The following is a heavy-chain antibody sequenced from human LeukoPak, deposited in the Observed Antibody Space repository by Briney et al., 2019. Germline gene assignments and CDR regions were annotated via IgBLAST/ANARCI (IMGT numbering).Heavy chain of an antibody. Sequence: SETLSLTCTVSGGSISSSSYYWGWIRQPPGKGLEWIGSIYYSGSTYYNPSLKSRVTISVDTSKNQFSLKLSSVTAADTAVYYCATAVAGTVYWGQGTLVTVSS. CDR3: ATAVAGTVY. CDR1: GGSISSSSYY. CDR2: IYYSGST. J-gene: IGHJ4*02. D-gene: IGHD6-19*01. V-gene: IGHV4-39*01.